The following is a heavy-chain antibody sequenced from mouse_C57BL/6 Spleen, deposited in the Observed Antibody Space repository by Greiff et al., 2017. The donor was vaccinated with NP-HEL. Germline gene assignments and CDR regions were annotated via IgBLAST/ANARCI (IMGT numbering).Heavy chain of an antibody. D-gene: IGHD2-2*01. CDR1: GYTFTDYN. Sequence: VQLQQSGPELVKPGASVKIPCKASGYTFTDYNMDWVKQSHGKSLEWIGDINPNNGGTIYNQKFKGKATLTVDKSSSTAYMELRSLTSEDTAVYYCARRWTMVTTSLRAMDYWGQGTSVTVSS. J-gene: IGHJ4*01. CDR3: ARRWTMVTTSLRAMDY. CDR2: INPNNGGT. V-gene: IGHV1-18*01.